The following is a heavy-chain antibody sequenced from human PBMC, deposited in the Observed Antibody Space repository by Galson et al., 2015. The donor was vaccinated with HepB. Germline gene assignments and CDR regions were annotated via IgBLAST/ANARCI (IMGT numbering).Heavy chain of an antibody. CDR2: ISSSSTTI. V-gene: IGHV3-48*04. CDR3: ARDLTGYSSTWRRYWFFDL. D-gene: IGHD6-13*01. J-gene: IGHJ2*01. CDR1: GFTFSSYS. Sequence: SLRLSCAASGFTFSSYSMNWVRQAPGKGLEWVSFISSSSTTIYYADSVKGRFTISRDDAKNSLYLQMNSLRAEDTAVYCCARDLTGYSSTWRRYWFFDLWGQGTLVSVSS.